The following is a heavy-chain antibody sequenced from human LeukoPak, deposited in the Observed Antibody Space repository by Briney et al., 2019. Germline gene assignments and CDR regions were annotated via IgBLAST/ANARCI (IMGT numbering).Heavy chain of an antibody. CDR1: GFTFSDYG. Sequence: GRSLRLSCAASGFTFSDYGMHWVRQAPGKGLEWVSFISGVGGATYYADSAKGRFTISRDNGRKSLYLQMHSLRTEDTALYYCAKGGYTYGGRLFDYWGQGTLVTVSS. CDR2: ISGVGGAT. V-gene: IGHV3-43*02. J-gene: IGHJ4*02. D-gene: IGHD5-18*01. CDR3: AKGGYTYGGRLFDY.